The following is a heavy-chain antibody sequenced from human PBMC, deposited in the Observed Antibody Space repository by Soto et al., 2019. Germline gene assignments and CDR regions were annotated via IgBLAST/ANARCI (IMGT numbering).Heavy chain of an antibody. CDR1: GFTFSSHW. J-gene: IGHJ4*02. D-gene: IGHD3-3*01. CDR2: INSDGSST. CDR3: ARDSSPYYDFWSGFYTYFDY. Sequence: GSLRLSCAVSGFTFSSHWMHWVRQAPGKGLVWVSRINSDGSSTNCADSVKGRFTISRDNAKNTLYLQMNSLGADDTAVYYCARDSSPYYDFWSGFYTYFDYWGQGVQVTVSS. V-gene: IGHV3-74*01.